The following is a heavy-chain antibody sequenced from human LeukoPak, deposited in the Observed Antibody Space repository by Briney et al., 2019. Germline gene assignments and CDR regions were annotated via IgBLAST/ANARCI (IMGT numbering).Heavy chain of an antibody. J-gene: IGHJ4*02. CDR2: ISGSGGST. D-gene: IGHD3-22*01. Sequence: RGSLRLSCTASGFTFSSYAMSWVRQAPGQGQEWVSAISGSGGSTYYADSAKSRFTISRDNSKSTLSPQMNSLRAEDTAVSYCAKDFQNYDYDSSGYYYVPDYFDYWGQGTLVTVSS. CDR1: GFTFSSYA. CDR3: AKDFQNYDYDSSGYYYVPDYFDY. V-gene: IGHV3-23*01.